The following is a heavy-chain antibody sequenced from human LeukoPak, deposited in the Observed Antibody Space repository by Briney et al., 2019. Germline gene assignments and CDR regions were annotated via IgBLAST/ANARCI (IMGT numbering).Heavy chain of an antibody. CDR1: GGTFSSYA. J-gene: IGHJ3*02. D-gene: IGHD3-22*01. V-gene: IGHV1-69*05. CDR2: IIPIFGTA. CDR3: AGRQSGYYEPLNAFDI. Sequence: SVKVSCKASGGTFSSYAISWVRQAPGQGLEWMGGIIPIFGTANYAQKFQGRVTITTDESTSTAYMELSSLRSEDTAVYYCAGRQSGYYEPLNAFDIWGQGTMVTVSS.